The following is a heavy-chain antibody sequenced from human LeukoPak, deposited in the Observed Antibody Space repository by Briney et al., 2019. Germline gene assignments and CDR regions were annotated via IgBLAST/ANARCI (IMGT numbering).Heavy chain of an antibody. Sequence: GSLRLSCAASGFTFSSYWMSWVRQPPGKGLEWIGSIYYSGSTYYNPSLKSRVTISVDTSKNQFSLKLSSVTAADTAVYYCARLSVAGPFDYWGQGTLVTVSS. CDR2: IYYSGST. D-gene: IGHD6-19*01. V-gene: IGHV4-39*01. CDR3: ARLSVAGPFDY. J-gene: IGHJ4*02. CDR1: GFTFSSYW.